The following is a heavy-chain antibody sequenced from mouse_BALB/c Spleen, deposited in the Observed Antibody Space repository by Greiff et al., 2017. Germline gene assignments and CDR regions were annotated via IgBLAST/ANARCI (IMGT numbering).Heavy chain of an antibody. CDR1: GFTFTDYY. D-gene: IGHD4-1*01. J-gene: IGHJ2*01. CDR3: ARDGGWDVDY. Sequence: EVQLVESGGGLVQPGGSLRLSCATSGFTFTDYYMSWVRQPPGKALEWLGFIRNKANGYTTEYSASVKGRFTISRDNSQSILYLQMNTLRAEDSATYYCARDGGWDVDYWGQGTTLTVSS. V-gene: IGHV7-3*02. CDR2: IRNKANGYTT.